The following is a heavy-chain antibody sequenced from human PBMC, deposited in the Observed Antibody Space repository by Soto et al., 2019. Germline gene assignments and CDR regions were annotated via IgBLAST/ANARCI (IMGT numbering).Heavy chain of an antibody. CDR3: AADQDNYYYYGMDV. J-gene: IGHJ6*02. D-gene: IGHD2-15*01. V-gene: IGHV1-58*01. Sequence: SVNVSCKASGFTFTSSAVQWGRQARGQRLEWIGWIVVGSGNTNYAQKFQERVTITRDMSTSTAYMELSSLRSEDTAVYYCAADQDNYYYYGMDVWGQGTTVTVSS. CDR1: GFTFTSSA. CDR2: IVVGSGNT.